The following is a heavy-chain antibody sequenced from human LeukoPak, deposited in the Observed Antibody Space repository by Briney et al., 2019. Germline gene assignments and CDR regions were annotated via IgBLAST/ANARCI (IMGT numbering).Heavy chain of an antibody. CDR3: AKGQYTSGWNGDY. CDR2: IYSGGST. Sequence: GGSLRLSCAASGFTVSSNYMSWVRQAPGKGLEWVSVIYSGGSTYYVDSVKGRFTISRDNSKNTLYLQMNSLRAEDTAVYYCAKGQYTSGWNGDYWGQGTLVTVSS. J-gene: IGHJ4*02. CDR1: GFTVSSNY. V-gene: IGHV3-66*01. D-gene: IGHD6-19*01.